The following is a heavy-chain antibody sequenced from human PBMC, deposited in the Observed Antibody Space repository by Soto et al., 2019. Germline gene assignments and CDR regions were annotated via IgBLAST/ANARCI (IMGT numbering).Heavy chain of an antibody. CDR1: GCTFIGYD. V-gene: IGHV3-30*18. CDR3: AKPAYTSGWVDY. CDR2: ISFDGSNK. J-gene: IGHJ4*02. Sequence: GGSLRLSCAASGCTFIGYDMHWVRQAPGKGLEWVAVISFDGSNKYYADSVKGRFTISRDNSKNTLYLQMNSLRPDDTAVYFCAKPAYTSGWVDYWGQGARVTVS. D-gene: IGHD6-19*01.